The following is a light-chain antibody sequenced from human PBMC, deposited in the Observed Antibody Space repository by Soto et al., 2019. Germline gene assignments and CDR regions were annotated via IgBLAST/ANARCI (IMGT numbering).Light chain of an antibody. CDR2: AVS. CDR1: QGISSY. Sequence: DIQLTQSPSFLSSSLGDRVTITCRASQGISSYFAWCQQEPGKAPKLLIYAVSTLQSGVPSRCSGSSSGTEFTLPISSLQPEDFSTYYCQQLNTYPLTFGGGTKVEIK. J-gene: IGKJ4*01. V-gene: IGKV1-9*01. CDR3: QQLNTYPLT.